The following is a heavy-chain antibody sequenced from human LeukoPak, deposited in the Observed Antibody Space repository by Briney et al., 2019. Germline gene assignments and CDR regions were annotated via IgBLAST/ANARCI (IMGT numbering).Heavy chain of an antibody. J-gene: IGHJ5*02. Sequence: APVKVSCKASGYTFTSYYMHWVRQAPGQGLEWMGIINPSGGSTSYAQKFQGRVTMTRDTSTSTVYMELSSLRSEDTAVYYCARDRGYYDFWTGLNWFDPWGQGTLVTVSS. CDR3: ARDRGYYDFWTGLNWFDP. CDR1: GYTFTSYY. CDR2: INPSGGST. V-gene: IGHV1-46*01. D-gene: IGHD3-3*01.